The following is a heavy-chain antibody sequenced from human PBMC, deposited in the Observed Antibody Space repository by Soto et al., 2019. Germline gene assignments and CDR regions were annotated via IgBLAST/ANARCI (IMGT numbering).Heavy chain of an antibody. CDR2: IYWDDDK. CDR1: GFSLTTTEVA. V-gene: IGHV2-5*02. CDR3: ARMHRYGGRGADFDY. J-gene: IGHJ4*02. D-gene: IGHD2-15*01. Sequence: GSGPTLVNPTQSLTLTCSFSGFSLTTTEVAVGWIRQPPGKALEWLALIYWDDDKRYSPSLQSRLTITKDTAKNQVVLTMTNMDHVDTGTYYCARMHRYGGRGADFDYWGQGTRVTVSS.